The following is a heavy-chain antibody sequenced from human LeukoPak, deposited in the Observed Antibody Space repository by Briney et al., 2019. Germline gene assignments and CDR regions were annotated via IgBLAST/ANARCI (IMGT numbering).Heavy chain of an antibody. CDR1: GFTFSSIA. V-gene: IGHV3-23*01. CDR2: IRSNGETT. J-gene: IGHJ4*02. D-gene: IGHD1-1*01. Sequence: GGSLRFSCAASGFTFSSIAMTWVRQAPGKGLEWVSTIRSNGETTYNADSVKGRFTISRDNSKKTLYLQLNSLRVEDTAIYYCAKGQELDDGVFDSWGQGTLVTVSS. CDR3: AKGQELDDGVFDS.